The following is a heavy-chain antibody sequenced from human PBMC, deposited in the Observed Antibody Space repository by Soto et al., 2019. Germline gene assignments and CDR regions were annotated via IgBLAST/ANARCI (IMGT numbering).Heavy chain of an antibody. V-gene: IGHV3-23*01. CDR2: IGGSGRKT. J-gene: IGHJ4*02. Sequence: SLRLSCAASGFTFTKSGMSWVRQAPGKGLEWVAGIGGSGRKTYYADSVKGRFSISRDNSKNSLFLQMNSLSADDTAIYYCAKDGLSDSPSAIDYWGLGTLVTVSS. CDR1: GFTFTKSG. CDR3: AKDGLSDSPSAIDY. D-gene: IGHD6-13*01.